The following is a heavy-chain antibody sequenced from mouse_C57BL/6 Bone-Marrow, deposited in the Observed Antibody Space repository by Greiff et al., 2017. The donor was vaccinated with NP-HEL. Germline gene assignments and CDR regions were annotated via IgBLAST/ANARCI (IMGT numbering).Heavy chain of an antibody. D-gene: IGHD2-5*01. V-gene: IGHV5-4*01. Sequence: EVQLVESGGGLVKPGGSLKLSCAASGFTFSSYAMSWVRQTPEKRLEWVATLSDGGSYTYYPDNVKGRFTISRDNAKNNLYLQMIHLKSEDTAMYYCARGLLYQLRGYAMDYWGQGTSVTVSS. CDR1: GFTFSSYA. J-gene: IGHJ4*01. CDR2: LSDGGSYT. CDR3: ARGLLYQLRGYAMDY.